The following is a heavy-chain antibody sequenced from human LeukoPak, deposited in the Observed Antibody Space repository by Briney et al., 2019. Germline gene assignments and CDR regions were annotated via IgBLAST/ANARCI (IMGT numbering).Heavy chain of an antibody. Sequence: SETLSLTCAVYGGSFSGYYWSWIRQPPGKGLEWIGEIHPSGSIDYNPSLKSRVTISGDTSKNQLSLKLSSVTAADTAVYYCARGTDRSRIAYWGQGTQVTVSS. J-gene: IGHJ4*02. D-gene: IGHD2-2*01. CDR2: IHPSGSI. CDR1: GGSFSGYY. CDR3: ARGTDRSRIAY. V-gene: IGHV4-34*01.